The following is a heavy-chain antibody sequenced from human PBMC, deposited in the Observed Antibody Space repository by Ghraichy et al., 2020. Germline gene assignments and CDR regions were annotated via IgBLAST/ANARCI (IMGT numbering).Heavy chain of an antibody. Sequence: ASVKVSCKASGYTFTAYYMHWVRQAPGQGLEWMGWINPNSGGTNYAQKFQGRVTMTTDTSISTAYMELSRLRSDDTAVYYCARDVRSIAEVTARDDYWGQGTLVTVSS. D-gene: IGHD6-6*01. CDR1: GYTFTAYY. J-gene: IGHJ4*02. CDR3: ARDVRSIAEVTARDDY. CDR2: INPNSGGT. V-gene: IGHV1-2*02.